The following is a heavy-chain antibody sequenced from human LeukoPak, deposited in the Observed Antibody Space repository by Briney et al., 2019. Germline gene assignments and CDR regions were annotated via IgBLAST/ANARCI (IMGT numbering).Heavy chain of an antibody. D-gene: IGHD2/OR15-2a*01. CDR2: INHSGSA. J-gene: IGHJ4*02. V-gene: IGHV4-34*01. Sequence: SETLSLTCAVYGGSFSGYYWSWIRQPPGKGLEWIGEINHSGSANYNPSLKSRVTISVDTSKNQFSLKLSSVTAADTAVYYCARVSWYFFFDYWGQGTLVTVSS. CDR1: GGSFSGYY. CDR3: ARVSWYFFFDY.